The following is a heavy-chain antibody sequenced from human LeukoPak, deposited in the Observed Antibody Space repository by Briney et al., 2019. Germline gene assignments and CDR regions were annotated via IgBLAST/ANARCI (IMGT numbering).Heavy chain of an antibody. CDR1: GFTFSSYE. CDR2: ISSSGSTT. D-gene: IGHD2-2*01. Sequence: GGSLRLSCAASGFTFSSYEMNWVRQAPGKGLEWVSYISSSGSTTYYADSVKGRFTISRDNAKNSLYLQMNSLRAEDTAVYYCARDPWGYQLLSGWFDPWGQGTLVTVSS. CDR3: ARDPWGYQLLSGWFDP. J-gene: IGHJ5*02. V-gene: IGHV3-48*03.